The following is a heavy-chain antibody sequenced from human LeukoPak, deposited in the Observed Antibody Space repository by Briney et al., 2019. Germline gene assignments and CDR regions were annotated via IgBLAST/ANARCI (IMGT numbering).Heavy chain of an antibody. V-gene: IGHV4-38-2*02. CDR3: ARVCCYYDSGSSPNWLDP. Sequence: PSETLSLTCSVSGFSISSTYCWGWVRQPPGQGLEWIGNICHSGSTYYSPSLKSRVSMSLDTSKDQLSLKLISVSAADTAVYYCARVCCYYDSGSSPNWLDPWGQGTLVTVSS. J-gene: IGHJ5*02. CDR2: ICHSGST. D-gene: IGHD3-10*01. CDR1: GFSISSTYC.